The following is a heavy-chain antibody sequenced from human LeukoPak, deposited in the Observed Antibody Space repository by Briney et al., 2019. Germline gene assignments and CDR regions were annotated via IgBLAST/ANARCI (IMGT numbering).Heavy chain of an antibody. J-gene: IGHJ4*02. CDR2: ISSSGSTI. D-gene: IGHD3-22*01. CDR1: GLTFSDYY. Sequence: GGSLRLSCAASGLTFSDYYMSWIRQAPGKGLEWVSYISSSGSTIYYADPVKGRFTISRANAKNSLYLQMNSLRAEDTAVYYCASGLLDSSGYFLNYWGQGTLVTVSS. CDR3: ASGLLDSSGYFLNY. V-gene: IGHV3-11*01.